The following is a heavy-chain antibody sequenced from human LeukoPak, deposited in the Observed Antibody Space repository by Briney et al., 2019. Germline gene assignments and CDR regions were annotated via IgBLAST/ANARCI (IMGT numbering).Heavy chain of an antibody. Sequence: PGGSLRLPCAASGFTFSSFEMNWVRETPGKGLEWVSFISGGGTTIYYADSVKGRFTISRDNAKKSLYLQMNSLRAEDTAVYYCASLDAGSGSWLMGENWSDPWGQGALVTVSS. CDR2: ISGGGTTI. CDR3: ASLDAGSGSWLMGENWSDP. J-gene: IGHJ5*02. D-gene: IGHD3-10*01. V-gene: IGHV3-48*03. CDR1: GFTFSSFE.